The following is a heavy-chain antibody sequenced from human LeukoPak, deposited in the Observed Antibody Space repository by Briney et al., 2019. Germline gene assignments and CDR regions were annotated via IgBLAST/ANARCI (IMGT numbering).Heavy chain of an antibody. CDR2: ISAYNGNT. D-gene: IGHD6-19*01. V-gene: IGHV1-18*01. CDR3: ARAGRDEGSGWYQWFDP. J-gene: IGHJ5*02. Sequence: ASVTVSCKASGYTFTSYGISWVRQAPGQGLEWMGWISAYNGNTNYAQKLQGRVTMTTDTSTSTAYMELRSLRSDDTAVYYCARAGRDEGSGWYQWFDPWGQGTLVTVSS. CDR1: GYTFTSYG.